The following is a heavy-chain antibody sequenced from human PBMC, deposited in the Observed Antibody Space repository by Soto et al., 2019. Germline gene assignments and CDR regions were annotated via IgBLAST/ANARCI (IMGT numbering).Heavy chain of an antibody. CDR1: GFTFSDYY. Sequence: GGSLRLSCAASGFTFSDYYMSWIRQAPGKGLEWVAYISNNRSNKYYADSVKGRFTISRDNSKNTLYLQMNSLRAEDTAVYYCARENTAMDKPLDYWGQGTLVTVSS. V-gene: IGHV3-11*06. J-gene: IGHJ4*02. CDR2: ISNNRSNK. CDR3: ARENTAMDKPLDY. D-gene: IGHD5-18*01.